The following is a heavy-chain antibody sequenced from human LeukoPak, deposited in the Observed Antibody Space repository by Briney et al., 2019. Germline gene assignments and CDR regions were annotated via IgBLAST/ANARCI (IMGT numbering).Heavy chain of an antibody. Sequence: GGSLRLSCAASGFTFSSYSMNWVRQAPGKGLEWVSSISSSSSYIYYADSVKGRFTISRDNAKNSLYLQMNSLRAEDTAVYYCARDSRGNILTGYSRGPDYWGQGTLVTVSS. CDR3: ARDSRGNILTGYSRGPDY. CDR2: ISSSSSYI. V-gene: IGHV3-21*01. D-gene: IGHD3-9*01. CDR1: GFTFSSYS. J-gene: IGHJ4*02.